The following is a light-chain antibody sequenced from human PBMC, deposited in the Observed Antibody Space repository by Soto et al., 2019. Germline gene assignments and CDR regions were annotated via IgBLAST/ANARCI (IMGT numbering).Light chain of an antibody. CDR1: SSDVGGYDY. Sequence: LTQPASVSGSPGQSITISCTGTSSDVGGYDYVSWYQLHPGKAPKLMVFEVSNRPSGVSYRFSGSKSGNTASLTISGLQAEDEADYFCSSYSISTAYLFGAGTKVTVL. J-gene: IGLJ1*01. V-gene: IGLV2-14*01. CDR3: SSYSISTAYL. CDR2: EVS.